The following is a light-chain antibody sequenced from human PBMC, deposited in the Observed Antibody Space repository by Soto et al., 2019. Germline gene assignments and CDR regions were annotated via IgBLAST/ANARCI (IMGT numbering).Light chain of an antibody. J-gene: IGKJ1*01. V-gene: IGKV3-20*01. CDR1: QRVSSSY. CDR2: GAS. Sequence: EIVLTQSPGTLSLSPGERATLSCRASQRVSSSYLAWYQQKPGQAPRLLIYGASSRATGIPDRFSGSVSGTGFTLTISRLEPEDFAVYYCQQYGSSPPWTFGQGTKVEIK. CDR3: QQYGSSPPWT.